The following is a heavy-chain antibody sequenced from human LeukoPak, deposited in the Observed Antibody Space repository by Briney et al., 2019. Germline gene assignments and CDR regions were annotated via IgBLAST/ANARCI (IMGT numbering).Heavy chain of an antibody. J-gene: IGHJ6*03. CDR2: ISGSGGST. CDR1: GFTFSSYA. Sequence: GGSLRLSCAASGFTFSSYAMSWVRQAPGKGLEWVSAISGSGGSTYYADSVKGRFTISRDNSKNTLYLQMNSLRAEDTAVYYCAKVVVPAGLYYYYYMDVWGKGTTVTVSS. D-gene: IGHD2-2*01. V-gene: IGHV3-23*01. CDR3: AKVVVPAGLYYYYYMDV.